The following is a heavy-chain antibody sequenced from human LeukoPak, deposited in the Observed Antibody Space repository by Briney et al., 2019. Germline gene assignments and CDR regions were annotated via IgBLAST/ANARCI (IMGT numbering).Heavy chain of an antibody. CDR2: MSPNSGNT. CDR1: GYTFTSFD. CDR3: ARGRPDTSVPRTYYMDV. V-gene: IGHV1-8*01. J-gene: IGHJ6*03. D-gene: IGHD5-18*01. Sequence: ASVKVSCKATGYTFTSFDIFWVRQATGQGLEWMGWMSPNSGNTGSAQKFQGRVTFTRDTSISTSFMELSSLRSEDTAIYYCARGRPDTSVPRTYYMDVWGKGTTVTVSS.